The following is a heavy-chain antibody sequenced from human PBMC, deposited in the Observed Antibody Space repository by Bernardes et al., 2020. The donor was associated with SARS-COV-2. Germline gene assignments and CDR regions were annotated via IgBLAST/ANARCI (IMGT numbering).Heavy chain of an antibody. CDR2: IYSGGNT. Sequence: GGSLRLSCAVSGFTVSRSYMNWVRQAPGKGLEWVSVIYSGGNTYYADSVKGRFTISRDNSKNTLYLQMNSLRAEDTAVYYCAKNKAAAGTWDYWGQGALVTVSS. CDR1: GFTVSRSY. CDR3: AKNKAAAGTWDY. D-gene: IGHD6-13*01. V-gene: IGHV3-53*01. J-gene: IGHJ4*02.